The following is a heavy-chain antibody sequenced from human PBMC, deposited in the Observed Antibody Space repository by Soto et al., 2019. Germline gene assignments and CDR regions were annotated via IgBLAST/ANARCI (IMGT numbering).Heavy chain of an antibody. CDR1: GFTFRSYG. V-gene: IGHV3-30*18. J-gene: IGHJ4*02. D-gene: IGHD2-15*01. CDR2: ISYDGSAK. CDR3: AKEAGVAPPVDY. Sequence: QVQLVESGGGVVQPGRSLRLSCAASGFTFRSYGMQWVRQAPGKGLEWVAVISYDGSAKYYADSVKGRLTISRDDSKNTLYLQVNSLRAEDTAVYYCAKEAGVAPPVDYWGQGTLVTVSS.